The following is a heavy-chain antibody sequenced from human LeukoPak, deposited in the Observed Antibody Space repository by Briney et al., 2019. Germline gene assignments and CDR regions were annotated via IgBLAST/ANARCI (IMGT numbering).Heavy chain of an antibody. CDR3: AREAAYYYDSSGSDY. D-gene: IGHD3-22*01. V-gene: IGHV1-18*01. Sequence: ASVKVSCKASGYTFTIYGISWVRQAPGQGLEWMGWISAYNGNTNYAQKLQGRVTMTTDTSTSTAYMELRSLRSDDTAVYYCAREAAYYYDSSGSDYWGQGTLVTVSS. J-gene: IGHJ4*02. CDR1: GYTFTIYG. CDR2: ISAYNGNT.